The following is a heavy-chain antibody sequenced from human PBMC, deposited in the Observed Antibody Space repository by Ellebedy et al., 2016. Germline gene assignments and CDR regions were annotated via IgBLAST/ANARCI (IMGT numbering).Heavy chain of an antibody. CDR1: GFTFSSYS. CDR2: ISSTSVYI. Sequence: GESLKIPCEASGFTFSSYSMNCVRQAPGKGPEWISSISSTSVYIYYADSVKGRFTISRDNAKNSLYLQMNSLRAEDAAVYYCARTPLVTFGGDLYYFDNWGQGTLVTVTS. J-gene: IGHJ4*02. CDR3: ARTPLVTFGGDLYYFDN. V-gene: IGHV3-21*01. D-gene: IGHD3-16*01.